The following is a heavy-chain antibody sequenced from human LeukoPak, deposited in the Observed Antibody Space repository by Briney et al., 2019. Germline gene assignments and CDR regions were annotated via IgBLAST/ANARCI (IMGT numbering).Heavy chain of an antibody. Sequence: GRSLRLSRAASGFTFSSYAMHWVRQAPGKGLEWVAVISYDGSNKYYADSVKGRFTISRDNSKNTLYLQMNSLRAEDTAVYYCANPPTHSSGWHHYFDYWGQGTLVTVSS. CDR1: GFTFSSYA. CDR3: ANPPTHSSGWHHYFDY. D-gene: IGHD6-19*01. V-gene: IGHV3-30*07. J-gene: IGHJ4*02. CDR2: ISYDGSNK.